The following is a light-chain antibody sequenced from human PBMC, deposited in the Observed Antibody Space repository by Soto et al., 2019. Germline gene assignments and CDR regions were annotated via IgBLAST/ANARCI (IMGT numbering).Light chain of an antibody. CDR2: RNS. Sequence: QSVLTQPPSASGTPGQRVTISCSGSSSNIGTNHVYWYQHLPGTAPKLLIYRNSRRPSGVPDRCSGSKSGTSASLAISGIRSEDEADYYCAAWDDSRSGWVFGGGTKLTVL. CDR1: SSNIGTNH. J-gene: IGLJ3*02. V-gene: IGLV1-47*01. CDR3: AAWDDSRSGWV.